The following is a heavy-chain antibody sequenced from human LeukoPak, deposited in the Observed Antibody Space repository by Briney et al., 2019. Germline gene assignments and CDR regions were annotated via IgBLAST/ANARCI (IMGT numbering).Heavy chain of an antibody. J-gene: IGHJ4*02. D-gene: IGHD1-1*01. CDR3: AKLLGDATTYDY. Sequence: GGSLRLSCAASGFTFSTYAMTWVRQAPGKGLEWVSLISGTGGSTYYADSVKGRFTISRDNARNLLFLQMNTLRAEDTAVYYCAKLLGDATTYDYWGQGALVTVSS. V-gene: IGHV3-23*01. CDR2: ISGTGGST. CDR1: GFTFSTYA.